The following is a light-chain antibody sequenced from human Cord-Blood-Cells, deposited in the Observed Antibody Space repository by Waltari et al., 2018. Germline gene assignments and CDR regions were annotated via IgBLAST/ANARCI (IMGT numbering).Light chain of an antibody. CDR3: QQYYSFPQT. V-gene: IGKV1D-8*01. J-gene: IGKJ1*01. CDR2: AAS. CDR1: QSISSY. Sequence: VILMTQSPSLLSASTGNRVTTSCRISQSISSYLAWYQQKPGKAPELLIYAASTLQSGVPSRFSGSGSGTDFTLTINCLESEDSATYYCQQYYSFPQTFGQGTKVEIK.